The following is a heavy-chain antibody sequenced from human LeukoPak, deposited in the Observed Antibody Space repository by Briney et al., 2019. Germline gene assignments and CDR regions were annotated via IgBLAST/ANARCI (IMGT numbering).Heavy chain of an antibody. CDR3: VKDNPLDY. J-gene: IGHJ4*02. CDR1: GFSFSDYG. Sequence: PGGSLRLSCGAPGFSFSDYGMLWVRQAPGKGLDWVAFLRHDGNNKLYADSVKGRFTISRDNSKNTLYLYVNSLRPDDSAVYYCVKDNPLDYWGQGTLVIVSS. CDR2: LRHDGNNK. V-gene: IGHV3-30*02.